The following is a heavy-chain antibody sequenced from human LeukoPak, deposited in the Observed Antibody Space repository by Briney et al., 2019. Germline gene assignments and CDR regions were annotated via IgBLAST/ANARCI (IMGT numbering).Heavy chain of an antibody. CDR3: ARGVRRLWFGEPTGAFDI. CDR1: GYSFTGYY. D-gene: IGHD3-10*01. V-gene: IGHV1-46*01. CDR2: INPSGGST. J-gene: IGHJ3*02. Sequence: ASVKVSCKASGYSFTGYYMHWVRQAPGQGLEWMGIINPSGGSTSYAQKFQGRVTMTRDMSTSTVYMELSSLRSEDTAVYYGARGVRRLWFGEPTGAFDIWGQGTMVTVSS.